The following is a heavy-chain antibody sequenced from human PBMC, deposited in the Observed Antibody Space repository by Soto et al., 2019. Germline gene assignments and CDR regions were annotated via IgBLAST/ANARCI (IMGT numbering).Heavy chain of an antibody. CDR3: ARDSLFTYYYYYGMDV. CDR2: IKQDGSEK. Sequence: EVQLVESGGGLVQPGGSLRLSCAASGFTFSSYWMSWVRQAPGKGLEWVANIKQDGSEKYYVDSVKGRFTISRDNAKNSPYLQTNSLKAEDTAVYYCARDSLFTYYYYYGMDVWGQGTTVTVSS. V-gene: IGHV3-7*03. J-gene: IGHJ6*02. D-gene: IGHD2-21*01. CDR1: GFTFSSYW.